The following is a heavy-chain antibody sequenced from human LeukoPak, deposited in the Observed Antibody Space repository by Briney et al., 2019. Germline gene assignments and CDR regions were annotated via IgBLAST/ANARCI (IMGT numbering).Heavy chain of an antibody. CDR1: GGTFSSYT. D-gene: IGHD3-10*01. J-gene: IGHJ4*02. CDR3: VAFYGSGKAAFDY. Sequence: SVKVSCKASGGTFSSYTISWVRQAPGQGLEWMGRIIPILGIANYAQKFQGRVTITADKSTSTAYMELSSLRSEDTAVYYCVAFYGSGKAAFDYWGQGTLVTVSS. V-gene: IGHV1-69*02. CDR2: IIPILGIA.